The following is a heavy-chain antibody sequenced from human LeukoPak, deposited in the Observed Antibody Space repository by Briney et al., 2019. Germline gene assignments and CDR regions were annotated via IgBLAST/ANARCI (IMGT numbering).Heavy chain of an antibody. J-gene: IGHJ4*02. Sequence: SETLSLTCAVYGGSFSGYYWSWIRQPPGKGLEWIGEINHSGSTNYNPSLKSRVTISVDTSKNQFSLKLSSVTAADTAVYYCASRLHYYYGSGNPPDYWGQGTLVTVSS. V-gene: IGHV4-34*01. D-gene: IGHD3-10*01. CDR3: ASRLHYYYGSGNPPDY. CDR1: GGSFSGYY. CDR2: INHSGST.